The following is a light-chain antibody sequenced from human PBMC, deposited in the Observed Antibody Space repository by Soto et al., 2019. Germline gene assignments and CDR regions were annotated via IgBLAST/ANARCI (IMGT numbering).Light chain of an antibody. CDR2: DAS. Sequence: DIQMTQSPSTLSASVGDRVTITCRASQSISSWLAWYQQKPGKAPKLLIYDASSLESGVPSRFSSSGSGTEFTLTIIRLQPDDFATYYFQEYTRYSGTLDQETKVEIE. V-gene: IGKV1-5*01. J-gene: IGKJ1*01. CDR3: QEYTRYSGT. CDR1: QSISSW.